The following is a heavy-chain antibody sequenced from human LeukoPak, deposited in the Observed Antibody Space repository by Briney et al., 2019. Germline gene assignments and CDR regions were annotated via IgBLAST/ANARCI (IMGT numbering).Heavy chain of an antibody. CDR2: INPNSGDT. Sequence: ASARVSCKPSGYTLTGYYMHWLRQAPGQGLEWMGWINPNSGDTNYAQKFQGRVTMTRDTSISTAYMELSRLTSDDTAVYYCAKNPYEYYFDYWGQGTLVTVSS. CDR3: AKNPYEYYFDY. J-gene: IGHJ4*02. CDR1: GYTLTGYY. V-gene: IGHV1-2*02. D-gene: IGHD5-12*01.